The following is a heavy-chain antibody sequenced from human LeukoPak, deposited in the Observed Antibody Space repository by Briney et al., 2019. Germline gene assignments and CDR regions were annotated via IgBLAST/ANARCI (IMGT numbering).Heavy chain of an antibody. CDR3: ARSRGDGYNEWLDP. J-gene: IGHJ5*02. CDR1: GYTFTSYA. D-gene: IGHD5-24*01. CDR2: VNTNTGNP. Sequence: GASVKVSCKASGYTFTSYAMNWVRQAPGQGVEWMGWVNTNTGNPTYAQGFTGRFVFSLDTSVSTAYLQISSLKAEDTAVYYCARSRGDGYNEWLDPWGQGTLVTVSS. V-gene: IGHV7-4-1*02.